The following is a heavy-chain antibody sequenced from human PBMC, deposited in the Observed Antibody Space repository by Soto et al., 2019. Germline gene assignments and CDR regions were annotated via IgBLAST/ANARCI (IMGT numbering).Heavy chain of an antibody. CDR1: GGSIRSGGYY. V-gene: IGHV4-30-4*01. CDR2: IYYSGNT. J-gene: IGHJ5*02. Sequence: SETLSLTCTVSGGSIRSGGYYWSWVRQNPRRGLEWIGNIYYSGNTYYNPSLKSRLTISVDTSKNQFSLKLSSVTAADTAVYYCARAPSSGWHTYNWFDPWGQGTLVTVS. CDR3: ARAPSSGWHTYNWFDP. D-gene: IGHD6-19*01.